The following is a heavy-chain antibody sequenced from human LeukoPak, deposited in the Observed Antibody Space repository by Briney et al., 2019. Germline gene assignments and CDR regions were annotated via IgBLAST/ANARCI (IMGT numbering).Heavy chain of an antibody. CDR3: ANQPSRSPGLYFDF. V-gene: IGHV3-43*01. D-gene: IGHD6-13*01. CDR2: ISWYCGST. CDR1: GLPYDDYA. Sequence: PGGSLRLSCAPSGLPYDDYAMHWVRPAPGKGLDGVSLISWYCGSTSHADSVKGRFTISRDNSKNSLYMQMDSLRTEDTALYYCANQPSRSPGLYFDFWGQGTLVTVSS. J-gene: IGHJ4*02.